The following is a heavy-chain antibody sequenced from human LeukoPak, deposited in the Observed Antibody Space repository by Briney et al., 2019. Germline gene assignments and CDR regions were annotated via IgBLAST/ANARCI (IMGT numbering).Heavy chain of an antibody. J-gene: IGHJ3*02. V-gene: IGHV1-24*01. D-gene: IGHD3-3*01. Sequence: ASVKVSCKVSGYTLTQLSVHWVRQAPGKGLEWMGGFDVEDGEIIYAQKFQGRVTMTEDTSTDTAYKELSSLRPEDTAVYYCATNRQIMILGVVIMPAFDIWGQGTMVTVSS. CDR3: ATNRQIMILGVVIMPAFDI. CDR1: GYTLTQLS. CDR2: FDVEDGEI.